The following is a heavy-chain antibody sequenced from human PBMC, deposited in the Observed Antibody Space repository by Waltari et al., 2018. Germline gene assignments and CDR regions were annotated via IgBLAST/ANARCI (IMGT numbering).Heavy chain of an antibody. CDR3: AREYCGGDCRLFDY. Sequence: LVQSGAEVMKPGASVRVSCKASRDAVTAHYIHWVRQAPGQGLEGRGWVNPNGGGTNYAQRCAGRITVTWDASITTAYMEFSRLTSGDTAVYFCAREYCGGDCRLFDYWGQGTPVTVSS. CDR2: VNPNGGGT. CDR1: RDAVTAHY. J-gene: IGHJ4*02. D-gene: IGHD2-21*02. V-gene: IGHV1-2*02.